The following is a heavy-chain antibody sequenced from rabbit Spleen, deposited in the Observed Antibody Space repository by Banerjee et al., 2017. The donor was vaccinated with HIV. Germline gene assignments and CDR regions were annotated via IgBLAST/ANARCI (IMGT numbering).Heavy chain of an antibody. CDR1: GFSFSSNYY. CDR3: ARDTGTSFSSYGMDL. V-gene: IGHV1S40*01. D-gene: IGHD8-1*01. J-gene: IGHJ6*01. Sequence: QSLEESGGDLVQPEGSLALTCTASGFSFSSNYYMCWVRQAPGKGLEWIACISYGGSTYYANWAKGRFTISKTSSTTVTLHMTSLTAADTATYFCARDTGTSFSSYGMDLWGQGTLVTVS. CDR2: ISYGGST.